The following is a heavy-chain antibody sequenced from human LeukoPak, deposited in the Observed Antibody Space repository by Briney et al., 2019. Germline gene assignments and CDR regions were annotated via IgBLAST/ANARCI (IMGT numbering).Heavy chain of an antibody. D-gene: IGHD4-17*01. J-gene: IGHJ4*02. Sequence: GGSLRLSCAASGFTFSSYAMNWVRQAPGKGLEWVSSISSSSSYIYYADSVKGRFTISRDNAKNSLYLQMNSLRAEDTAVYYCARDSGDYALDYWGQGTLVTVSS. CDR2: ISSSSSYI. V-gene: IGHV3-21*01. CDR1: GFTFSSYA. CDR3: ARDSGDYALDY.